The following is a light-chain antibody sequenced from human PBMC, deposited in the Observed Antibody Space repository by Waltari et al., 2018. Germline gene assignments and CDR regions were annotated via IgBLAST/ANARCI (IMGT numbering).Light chain of an antibody. CDR2: GAS. Sequence: EIVMTQSPATLSVSPGERATLSCRASQSVSSNLAWYQQRPGQAPRLLMYGASTRATGIPARFSGSGSGTEFSLSISSLEPEDFAVYYCQQRHNWPLTFGGGTKVEIK. J-gene: IGKJ4*01. CDR1: QSVSSN. CDR3: QQRHNWPLT. V-gene: IGKV3-15*01.